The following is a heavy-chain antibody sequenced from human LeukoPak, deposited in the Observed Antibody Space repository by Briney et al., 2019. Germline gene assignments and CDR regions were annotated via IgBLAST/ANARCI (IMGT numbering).Heavy chain of an antibody. CDR3: AKGRYFDNYCSSTSCYWPDAFDI. V-gene: IGHV3-21*01. CDR2: ITISSSYI. J-gene: IGHJ3*02. CDR1: GFAFSSYS. Sequence: PGRSLRLSCAASGFAFSSYSMNWVRQAPGKGLEWVSSITISSSYIYYADSAKGRFTISRDNAKNSLYLQMNRLTPEAPAVNYFAKGRYFDNYCSSTSCYWPDAFDIWGQGTMVTVSS. D-gene: IGHD2-2*01.